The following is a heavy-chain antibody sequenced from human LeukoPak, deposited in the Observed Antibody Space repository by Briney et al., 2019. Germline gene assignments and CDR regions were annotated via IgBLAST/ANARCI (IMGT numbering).Heavy chain of an antibody. CDR1: GGSISSYY. Sequence: SETLSLTCTVSGGSISSYYWSWIRQPAGKGLEWIGRIYTSGSTSYNPSLKSRVTMSIDTSKNQFSLKLSSVTAADTAVYYCAREVAYCGGDCYSFDYWGQGTLVTVSS. D-gene: IGHD2-21*02. V-gene: IGHV4-4*07. CDR2: IYTSGST. CDR3: AREVAYCGGDCYSFDY. J-gene: IGHJ4*02.